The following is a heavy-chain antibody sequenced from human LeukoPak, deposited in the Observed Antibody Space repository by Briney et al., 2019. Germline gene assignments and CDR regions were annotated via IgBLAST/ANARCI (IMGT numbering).Heavy chain of an antibody. D-gene: IGHD3-10*01. V-gene: IGHV3-30*02. Sequence: PGGSLRLSCAASGFTFSSYSMNWVRQAPGKGLEWVAFIRYDGSNKYYADSVKGRFTISRDNSKNTLYLQMNSLRAEDTAVYYCAREIGGRYYGSGSRFDPWGQGTLVTVSS. CDR1: GFTFSSYS. J-gene: IGHJ5*02. CDR3: AREIGGRYYGSGSRFDP. CDR2: IRYDGSNK.